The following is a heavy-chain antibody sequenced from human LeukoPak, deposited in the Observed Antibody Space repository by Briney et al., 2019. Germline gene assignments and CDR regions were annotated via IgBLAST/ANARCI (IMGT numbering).Heavy chain of an antibody. V-gene: IGHV3-11*03. CDR2: ISSSSSYT. J-gene: IGHJ4*02. D-gene: IGHD3-10*01. CDR3: ARSGYYYGSGSYYSGAFDY. Sequence: GSLRLSCAASGFTFSDYYMSWIRQAPGKGLEWVSYISSSSSYTNYADSVKGRFTISRDNAKNSLYLQMNSLRAEDTAVYYCARSGYYYGSGSYYSGAFDYWGQGTLVTVSS. CDR1: GFTFSDYY.